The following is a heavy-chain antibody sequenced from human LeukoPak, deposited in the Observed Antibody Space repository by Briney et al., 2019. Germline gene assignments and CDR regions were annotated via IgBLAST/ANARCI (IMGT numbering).Heavy chain of an antibody. J-gene: IGHJ4*02. V-gene: IGHV6-1*01. CDR2: TYYRSKWYN. D-gene: IGHD6-19*01. CDR3: ARDFGTTGWHTFDY. Sequence: SQTLSLTCVVSGDSVSSKNGAWNWIRQSPSRGLEWLGRTYYRSKWYNDYAESMEGRMTISQDASKNQYSLHLNSVTPDDTAVYYRARDFGTTGWHTFDYWGQGTPVPVFS. CDR1: GDSVSSKNGA.